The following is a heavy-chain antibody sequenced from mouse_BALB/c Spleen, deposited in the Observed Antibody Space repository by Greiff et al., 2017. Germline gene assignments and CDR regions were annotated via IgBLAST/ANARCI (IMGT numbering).Heavy chain of an antibody. CDR3: VSPLLWLRRGYFDV. Sequence: EVQRVESGGGLVQPKGSLKLSCAASGFTFNTYAMNWVRRAPGKGLEWVARIRSKSNNYATYYAVSVKDRFTISRDDSQSMLYLQMNNLKTEDTAMYYCVSPLLWLRRGYFDVWGAGTTVTVSS. D-gene: IGHD2-2*01. J-gene: IGHJ1*01. CDR1: GFTFNTYA. V-gene: IGHV10-1*02. CDR2: IRSKSNNYAT.